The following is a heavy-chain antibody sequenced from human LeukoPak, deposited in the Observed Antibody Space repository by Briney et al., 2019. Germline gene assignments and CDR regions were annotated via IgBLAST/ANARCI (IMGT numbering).Heavy chain of an antibody. CDR2: ISWHSGCI. D-gene: IGHD1-7*01. V-gene: IGHV3-9*01. CDR1: RFTFSNYA. Sequence: GGSLRLSCPASRFTFSNYAMSWVRQAPGKGLESVSGISWHSGCIGLAESVKRRFTISRDNAKNSLYLQMNSLRAEDTALYYCAKDTKGDWNYVSNWGEGTLVTVSS. CDR3: AKDTKGDWNYVSN. J-gene: IGHJ4*02.